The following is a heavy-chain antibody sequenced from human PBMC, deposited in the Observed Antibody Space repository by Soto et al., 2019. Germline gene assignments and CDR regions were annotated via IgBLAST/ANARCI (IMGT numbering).Heavy chain of an antibody. CDR1: GFTFSSYD. Sequence: EVQLVESGGGLVQPGGSLRLSCAASGFTFSSYDMHWVRQATGKGLEWVSAIGTAGDTYYPGSVKGRFTISRENAKNSLYLQMNSLRAEDTAVYYCARDLWGPYDSSGYYSVYYYGMDVW. CDR3: ARDLWGPYDSSGYYSVYYYGMDV. V-gene: IGHV3-13*01. J-gene: IGHJ6*01. D-gene: IGHD3-22*01. CDR2: IGTAGDT.